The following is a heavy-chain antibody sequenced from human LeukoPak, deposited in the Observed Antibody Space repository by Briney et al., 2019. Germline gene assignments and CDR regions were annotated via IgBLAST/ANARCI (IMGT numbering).Heavy chain of an antibody. CDR2: ISGRDDST. Sequence: GASLRLSCAASGFSFSNYAMSWVRQVPGKGLEWVSAISGRDDSTYYADSVKGRFTISRDTSKNTLYLQMNSLTAEDTAVYYCAKWGDYDVLTGYYDSDYWGQGTLVTVSS. CDR1: GFSFSNYA. D-gene: IGHD3-9*01. J-gene: IGHJ4*02. CDR3: AKWGDYDVLTGYYDSDY. V-gene: IGHV3-23*01.